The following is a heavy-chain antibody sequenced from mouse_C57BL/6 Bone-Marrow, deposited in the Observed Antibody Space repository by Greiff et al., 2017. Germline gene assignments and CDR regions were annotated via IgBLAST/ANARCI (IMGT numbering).Heavy chain of an antibody. CDR2: IYPRSGNN. J-gene: IGHJ2*01. V-gene: IGHV1-81*01. Sequence: VKLQESGAELARPGASVKLSCKASGYTFTSYGISWVKQRTGQGLEWIGEIYPRSGNNYYNEKFKGKATLTADKSSSTACMELRSLTSEDSAVYFCARRGDYGGYWGQGTTLTVSA. CDR1: GYTFTSYG. D-gene: IGHD1-1*01. CDR3: ARRGDYGGY.